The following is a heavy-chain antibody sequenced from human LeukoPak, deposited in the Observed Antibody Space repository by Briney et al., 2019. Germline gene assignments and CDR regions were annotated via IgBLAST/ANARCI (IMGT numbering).Heavy chain of an antibody. D-gene: IGHD3-10*01. CDR2: INHSGST. Sequence: SETLSLTCAVYGGSFSGYYWSWIRQPPGKGLEWIGEINHSGSTNYNPSLKSRVTISVDTSKNQFSPKLSSVTAADTAVYYCARESLLWFGELDYWGQGTLVTVSS. J-gene: IGHJ4*02. V-gene: IGHV4-34*01. CDR3: ARESLLWFGELDY. CDR1: GGSFSGYY.